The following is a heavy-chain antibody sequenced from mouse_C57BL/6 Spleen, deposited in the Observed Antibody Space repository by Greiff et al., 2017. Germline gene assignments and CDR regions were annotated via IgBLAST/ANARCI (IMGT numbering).Heavy chain of an antibody. CDR2: IYPGSGST. J-gene: IGHJ1*03. CDR3: ARFITTVVEYFDV. V-gene: IGHV1-55*01. CDR1: GYTFTSYW. Sequence: VKLQQPGAELVKPGASVKMSCKASGYTFTSYWITWVKQRPGQGLEWIGDIYPGSGSTNYNEKFKSKATLTVDTSSSTAYMQLSSLTSEDSAVYYCARFITTVVEYFDVWGTGTTVTVSS. D-gene: IGHD1-1*01.